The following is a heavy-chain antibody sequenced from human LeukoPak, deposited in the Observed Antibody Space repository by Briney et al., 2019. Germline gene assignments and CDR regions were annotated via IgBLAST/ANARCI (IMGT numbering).Heavy chain of an antibody. D-gene: IGHD6-19*01. Sequence: GGSLRLSCAASGFTFSNAWMSWVRQAPGKGLEWVGRIKSKTDGGTTDYAAPVKGRFTISRDDSKNTLYLQMNSLKTEDTAVYYCTIRGASGWHRFVDYWGQGALVTVSS. CDR3: TIRGASGWHRFVDY. CDR2: IKSKTDGGTT. CDR1: GFTFSNAW. V-gene: IGHV3-15*01. J-gene: IGHJ4*02.